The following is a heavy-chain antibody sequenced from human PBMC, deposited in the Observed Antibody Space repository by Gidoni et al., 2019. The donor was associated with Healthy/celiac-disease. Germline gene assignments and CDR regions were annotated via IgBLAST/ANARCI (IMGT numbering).Heavy chain of an antibody. CDR2: ISGSGGST. J-gene: IGHJ6*02. V-gene: IGHV3-23*01. CDR3: AKVSIVVVPAATDYGMDV. D-gene: IGHD2-2*01. Sequence: EVQLLESGGGLVQPGGSLILSCADSGFPFSSYAMRWVRQAPGKGLEWVSAISGSGGSTYYADSVKGRFTISRDNSKNTLYLQMNSLRAEDTAVYYCAKVSIVVVPAATDYGMDVWGQGTTVTVSS. CDR1: GFPFSSYA.